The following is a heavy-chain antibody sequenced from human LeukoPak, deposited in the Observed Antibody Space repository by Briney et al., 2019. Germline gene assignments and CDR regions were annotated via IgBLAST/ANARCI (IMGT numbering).Heavy chain of an antibody. J-gene: IGHJ3*02. CDR3: ARHSCYYDSSGYWRVDAFDI. CDR2: IYYSGST. D-gene: IGHD3-22*01. Sequence: PSETLSLTCTVSGVSISSSSYYWGWIRQPPGKGLEWIGSIYYSGSTYYNPSLKSRVTISVDTSKNQFSLKLSSVTATDTAVYYCARHSCYYDSSGYWRVDAFDIWGQGTMVTVSS. V-gene: IGHV4-39*01. CDR1: GVSISSSSYY.